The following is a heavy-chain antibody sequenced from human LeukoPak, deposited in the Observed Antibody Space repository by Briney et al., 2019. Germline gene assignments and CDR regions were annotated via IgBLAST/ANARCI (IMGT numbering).Heavy chain of an antibody. Sequence: PGGSLRLSCAASGFTVSSNYMSWVRQAPGKGLEWVSVIYSGGSTYYADSVKGRSTISRDNSKNTLYLQMNSLRAEDTAVYYCARSSGYYRPYFDYWGQGTLVTVSS. CDR3: ARSSGYYRPYFDY. D-gene: IGHD3-3*01. CDR2: IYSGGST. J-gene: IGHJ4*02. CDR1: GFTVSSNY. V-gene: IGHV3-53*01.